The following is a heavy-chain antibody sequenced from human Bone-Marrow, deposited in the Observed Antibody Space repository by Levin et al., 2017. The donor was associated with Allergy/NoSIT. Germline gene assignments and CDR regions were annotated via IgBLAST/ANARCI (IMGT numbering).Heavy chain of an antibody. CDR3: ARGYYDTSGYLEAPFDS. J-gene: IGHJ4*02. CDR2: INFSGST. D-gene: IGHD3-22*01. Sequence: SETLSLTCTVSGASISNFYWSWIRQPPGKGLEWIGYINFSGSTNYNPSLKSLVTISEDTSKKQFSLKVSSVTAADTAVYYCARGYYDTSGYLEAPFDSWGQGTMVTVSS. V-gene: IGHV4-59*01. CDR1: GASISNFY.